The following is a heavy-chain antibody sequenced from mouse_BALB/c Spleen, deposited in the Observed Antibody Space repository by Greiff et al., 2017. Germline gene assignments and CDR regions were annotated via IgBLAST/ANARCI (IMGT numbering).Heavy chain of an antibody. CDR1: GFNIKDYY. D-gene: IGHD2-1*01. V-gene: IGHV14-4*02. J-gene: IGHJ3*01. CDR2: IDPENGDT. CDR3: ARSNGNYLPFAY. Sequence: EVQLQQSGAELVRSGASVKLSCTASGFNIKDYYMHWVKQRPEQGLEWIGWIDPENGDTEYAPKFQGKATMTADTSSNTAYLQLSSLTSEDTAVYYCARSNGNYLPFAYWGQGTLVTVSA.